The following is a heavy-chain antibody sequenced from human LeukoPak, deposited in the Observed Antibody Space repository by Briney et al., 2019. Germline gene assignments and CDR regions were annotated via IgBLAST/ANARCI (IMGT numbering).Heavy chain of an antibody. CDR1: GFSFSNHY. CDR3: AREARGSGRDFDY. CDR2: IVTRSNPI. V-gene: IGHV3-11*01. J-gene: IGHJ4*02. Sequence: AGTLRLTCAASGFSFSNHYMSWIRQAPGKGLEWISYIVTRSNPIYYADSVKGRFTISRDDAKNSLYLQMNSLRDEDRAVYFCAREARGSGRDFDYWGQGILVSVSS. D-gene: IGHD1-26*01.